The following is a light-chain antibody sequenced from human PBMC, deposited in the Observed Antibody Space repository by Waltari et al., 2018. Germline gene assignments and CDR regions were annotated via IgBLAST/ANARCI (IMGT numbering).Light chain of an antibody. V-gene: IGKV1-6*01. CDR3: QQGNLYPWT. CDR2: AAS. CDR1: QDIGDT. J-gene: IGKJ2*02. Sequence: AIQMTQSPSSLSASVGDRVTIACRASQDIGDTLGWYKQKPGKAPQLLIYAASILQNGVPPRFSGSGSGTDFTLTISSLQPDDFATYFCQQGNLYPWTFGQGTKLEIK.